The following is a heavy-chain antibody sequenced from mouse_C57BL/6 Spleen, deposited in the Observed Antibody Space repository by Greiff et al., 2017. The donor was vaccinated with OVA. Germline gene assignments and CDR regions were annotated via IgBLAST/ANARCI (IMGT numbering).Heavy chain of an antibody. CDR2: IYPGSGST. J-gene: IGHJ2*01. CDR1: GYTFTSYW. CDR3: AKEGNYYGSSYNY. V-gene: IGHV1-55*01. D-gene: IGHD1-1*01. Sequence: QVQLQQPGAELVQPGASVKMSCKASGYTFTSYWITWVKQRPGQGLEWIGDIYPGSGSTNYNEKFKSKATLTVDTSSSTAYMQLSSLTSEDSAVYYCAKEGNYYGSSYNYWGQGTTLTVSS.